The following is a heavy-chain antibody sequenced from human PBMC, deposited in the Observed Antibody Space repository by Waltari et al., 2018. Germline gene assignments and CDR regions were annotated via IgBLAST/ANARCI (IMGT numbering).Heavy chain of an antibody. CDR2: ISAYNGNT. J-gene: IGHJ5*02. Sequence: QVQLVQSGAEVKKPGASVKVPCKASGYPFTSYCISWVRPAPGQGLEWMGWISAYNGNTNNAQKLQGRVTMTTDTSTSTAYMELRSLRSDDTAVYYCARIPNWNEWRRFDPWGQGTLVTVSS. D-gene: IGHD1-1*01. CDR1: GYPFTSYC. CDR3: ARIPNWNEWRRFDP. V-gene: IGHV1-18*01.